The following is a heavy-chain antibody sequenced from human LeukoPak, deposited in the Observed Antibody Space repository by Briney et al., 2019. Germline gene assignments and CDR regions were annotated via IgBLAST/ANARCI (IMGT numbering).Heavy chain of an antibody. CDR2: ISAYNGNT. J-gene: IGHJ4*02. D-gene: IGHD3-22*01. CDR1: GYTFTNYG. Sequence: ASVKVSCKASGYTFTNYGITWVRQAPGQGLEWMGRISAYNGNTNYAQKLQGRVTMTTDTSTSTAYMELRSLRSDDTAVYYCARGGDYDSSGYYWDYWGQGTLVTVSS. CDR3: ARGGDYDSSGYYWDY. V-gene: IGHV1-18*01.